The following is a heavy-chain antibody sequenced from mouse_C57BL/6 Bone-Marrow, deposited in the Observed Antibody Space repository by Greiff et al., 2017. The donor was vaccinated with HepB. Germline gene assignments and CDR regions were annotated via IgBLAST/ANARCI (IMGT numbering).Heavy chain of an antibody. CDR3: ALWSFAY. CDR1: GYSFTGYY. V-gene: IGHV1-42*01. Sequence: VQLKQSGPELVKPGASVKISCKASGYSFTGYYMNWVKQSPEKSLEWIGEINPSTGGTTYNQKFKAKATLTVDKSSSTAYMQLKSLTSEDSAVYYCALWSFAYWGQGTRVTVSA. D-gene: IGHD1-1*02. J-gene: IGHJ3*01. CDR2: INPSTGGT.